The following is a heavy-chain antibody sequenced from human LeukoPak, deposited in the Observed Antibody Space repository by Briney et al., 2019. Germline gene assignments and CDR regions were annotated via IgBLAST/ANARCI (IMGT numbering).Heavy chain of an antibody. CDR1: GYSISSGYY. J-gene: IGHJ3*02. Sequence: SETLSLTCTVSGYSISSGYYWGWIRQPPGKGLEWIGSIYHSGSTYYNPSLKSRVTISVDTSKNQFSLKLSSVTAADTAVYYCARDTGNYPHVAFDIWGQGTLVTVSS. CDR3: ARDTGNYPHVAFDI. V-gene: IGHV4-38-2*02. CDR2: IYHSGST. D-gene: IGHD1-7*01.